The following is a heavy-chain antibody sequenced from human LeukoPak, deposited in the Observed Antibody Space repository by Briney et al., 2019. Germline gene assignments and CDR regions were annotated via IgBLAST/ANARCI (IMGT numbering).Heavy chain of an antibody. CDR2: MSSDGINT. CDR1: GFTFRTSG. Sequence: SGGSLRFSCATSGFTFRTSGVHWVRQAPGKGLEWVALMSSDGINTYYADSVKGRFTVSRDSSKDILYLQMNSLRADDTAIYYCAKDHAGSGRAFEYWGQGTLVTVSS. CDR3: AKDHAGSGRAFEY. V-gene: IGHV3-30*04. J-gene: IGHJ4*02. D-gene: IGHD3-10*01.